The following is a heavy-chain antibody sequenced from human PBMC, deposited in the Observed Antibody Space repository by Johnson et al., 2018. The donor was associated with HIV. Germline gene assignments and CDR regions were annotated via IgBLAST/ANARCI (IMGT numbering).Heavy chain of an antibody. Sequence: VQLVESGGGLVQPGGSLRLSCAASGFTVSSNYMSWVRQAPGKGLEWVSVIYSGGSTYYADSVKGRFTISRDNSKNTLYLQMNSLRAEDTAVYYCARAGSSSDDAFDIWGPGTMVTVSA. CDR3: ARAGSSSDDAFDI. CDR1: GFTVSSNY. D-gene: IGHD6-6*01. J-gene: IGHJ3*02. V-gene: IGHV3-66*01. CDR2: IYSGGST.